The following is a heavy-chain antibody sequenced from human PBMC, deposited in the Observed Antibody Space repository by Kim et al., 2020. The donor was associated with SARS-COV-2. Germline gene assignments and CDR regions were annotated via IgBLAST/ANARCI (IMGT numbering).Heavy chain of an antibody. J-gene: IGHJ2*01. Sequence: GGSLRLSCAASGFTFSSYAMSWVRQAPGKGLEWVSAISGSGGSTYYADLVKGRFTISRDNSKNTLYLQMNSLRAEDTAVYYCAKERGDYGIYWYFDLWGRGTLVTVSS. D-gene: IGHD4-17*01. CDR2: ISGSGGST. CDR1: GFTFSSYA. V-gene: IGHV3-23*01. CDR3: AKERGDYGIYWYFDL.